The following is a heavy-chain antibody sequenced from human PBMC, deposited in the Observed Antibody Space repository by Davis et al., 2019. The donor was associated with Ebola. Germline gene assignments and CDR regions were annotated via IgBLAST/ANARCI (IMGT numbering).Heavy chain of an antibody. Sequence: GSLSLSCAVSGFTVSSNYMTCVRQAPGQALEWVSIIYSGVGGSTYYAESVRGRFSISRDNSGTTLYLQMNSLRADDTAVYYCASRTYGSGSNWGQGTLVTVSS. CDR1: GFTVSSNY. J-gene: IGHJ4*02. V-gene: IGHV3-53*01. CDR3: ASRTYGSGSN. D-gene: IGHD3-10*01. CDR2: IYSGVGGST.